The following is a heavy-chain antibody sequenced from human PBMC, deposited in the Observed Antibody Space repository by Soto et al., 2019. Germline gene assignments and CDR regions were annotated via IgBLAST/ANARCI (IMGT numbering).Heavy chain of an antibody. D-gene: IGHD2-2*01. CDR2: IYYSGST. Sequence: SETLSLTCTVSGGSISSYYWSWIRQPPGKGLEWIGYIYYSGSTNYNPSLKSRVTISVDTSKNQFSLKLSSVTAADTAVYYCARGSGYCSSTSCWQEFDPWGQGTLVTVSS. V-gene: IGHV4-59*01. J-gene: IGHJ5*02. CDR3: ARGSGYCSSTSCWQEFDP. CDR1: GGSISSYY.